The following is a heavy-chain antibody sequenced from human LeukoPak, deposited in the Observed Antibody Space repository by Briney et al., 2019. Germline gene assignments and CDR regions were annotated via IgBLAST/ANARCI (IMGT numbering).Heavy chain of an antibody. J-gene: IGHJ5*02. CDR1: GFAFSTFA. V-gene: IGHV3-23*01. Sequence: GGSLRLSYAASGFAFSTFAMSWVRQAPGKGLEWVSGISAGGGSTEYADSVKGRFTISRDNSKNTLYLEMNSLRAEDTATYYCAKERGNYYNTPRFDPWGQGTLVTVSS. CDR3: AKERGNYYNTPRFDP. D-gene: IGHD3-22*01. CDR2: ISAGGGST.